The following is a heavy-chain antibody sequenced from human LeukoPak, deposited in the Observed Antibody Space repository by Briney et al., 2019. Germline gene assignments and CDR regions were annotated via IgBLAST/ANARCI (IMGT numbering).Heavy chain of an antibody. Sequence: GGSLRLSCAASQFTFSSYSMNWVRQAPGKGLEWVSSISSSSSYIHYADSVKGRFTISRDNAKNSLYLQMNSLRAEDTAVYYCARMGVGGSSTGAIFDWGQGTLVTVSS. CDR3: ARMGVGGSSTGAIFD. CDR1: QFTFSSYS. J-gene: IGHJ4*02. CDR2: ISSSSSYI. V-gene: IGHV3-21*01. D-gene: IGHD2-2*01.